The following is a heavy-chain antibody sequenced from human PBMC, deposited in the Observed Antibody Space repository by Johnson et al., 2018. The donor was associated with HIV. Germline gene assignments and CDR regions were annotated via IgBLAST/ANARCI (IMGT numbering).Heavy chain of an antibody. V-gene: IGHV3-30-3*01. CDR2: ISYDGSNK. J-gene: IGHJ3*02. CDR1: GFIFSNYA. Sequence: QVQLVESGGGVVQPGRSLRLSCAASGFIFSNYAIHWVRQAPGKGLEWVAVISYDGSNKYYADSVKGRFTISRDNSKNTLYLQMNSLRAEDTALYYCAREDPREFHGYGGDGFDIWGQGTMVTVSS. D-gene: IGHD3-16*01. CDR3: AREDPREFHGYGGDGFDI.